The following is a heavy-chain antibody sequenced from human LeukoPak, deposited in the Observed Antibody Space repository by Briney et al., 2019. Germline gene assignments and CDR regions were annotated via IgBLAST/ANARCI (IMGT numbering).Heavy chain of an antibody. Sequence: ASVKVSCKASGGTFSSYAISWVRQAPGQGLEWMGWISAYNGNTNYAQKLQGRVTMTTDTSTSTAYMELRSLRSDDTAVYYCAREGSGYDFSYYDYVWGSYPVKYYFDYWGQGTLVTVSS. CDR3: AREGSGYDFSYYDYVWGSYPVKYYFDY. CDR2: ISAYNGNT. J-gene: IGHJ4*02. CDR1: GGTFSSYA. V-gene: IGHV1-18*01. D-gene: IGHD3-16*01.